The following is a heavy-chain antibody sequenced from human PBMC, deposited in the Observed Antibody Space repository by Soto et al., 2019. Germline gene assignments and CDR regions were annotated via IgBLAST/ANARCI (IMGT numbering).Heavy chain of an antibody. J-gene: IGHJ5*02. CDR2: VYHTGST. V-gene: IGHV4-4*07. D-gene: IGHD6-6*01. Sequence: SETLSLTCTVSGGSITGYYWSWIRQPAGRGLEWIGRVYHTGSTTYNPSLRGRVTMSLDTSKNQISLKLTSVTAADTAVYYCAKDPLEGGWAARPGSWFDPWGLGTLVTVSS. CDR3: AKDPLEGGWAARPGSWFDP. CDR1: GGSITGYY.